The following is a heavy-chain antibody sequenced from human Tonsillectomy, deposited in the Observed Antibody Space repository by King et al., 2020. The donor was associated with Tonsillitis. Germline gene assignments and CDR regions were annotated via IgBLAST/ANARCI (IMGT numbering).Heavy chain of an antibody. CDR3: AKAPLYGDYGDGFDI. CDR1: GFTFRSYA. D-gene: IGHD4-17*01. CDR2: ISGSGGST. J-gene: IGHJ3*02. Sequence: VQLVESGGGLLQPGGSLRLSCAASGFTFRSYAMSWVRQAPGKGLEWVSTISGSGGSTYYADSVKGRFTISRDNSKNTLYLQMNSLRAEDTAVYYCAKAPLYGDYGDGFDIWGQGTMVTVSS. V-gene: IGHV3-23*04.